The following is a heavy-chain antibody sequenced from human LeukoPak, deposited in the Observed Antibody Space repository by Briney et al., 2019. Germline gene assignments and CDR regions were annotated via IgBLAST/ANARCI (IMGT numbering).Heavy chain of an antibody. V-gene: IGHV3-9*01. J-gene: IGHJ2*01. CDR2: ISWNSGSI. D-gene: IGHD6-13*01. CDR3: AVATYSSSWYYWYFDL. Sequence: PGGSLRLSCAASGFTFSSYAMSWVRQAPGKGLEWVSGISWNSGSIGYADSVKGRFTISRDNAKNSLYLQMNSLRAEDTALYYCAVATYSSSWYYWYFDLWGRGTLVTVSS. CDR1: GFTFSSYA.